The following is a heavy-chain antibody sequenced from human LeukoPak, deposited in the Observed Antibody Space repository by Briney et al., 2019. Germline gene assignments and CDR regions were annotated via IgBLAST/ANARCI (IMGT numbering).Heavy chain of an antibody. J-gene: IGHJ4*02. CDR3: ATVYGPAVAGHFDY. CDR1: GYTFTSYG. CDR2: IIPIFGTA. Sequence: SVKVSCKASGYTFTSYGISWVRQAPGQGLEWMGGIIPIFGTANYAQKFQGRVTITADESTSTAYMELSSLRSEDTAVYYCATVYGPAVAGHFDYWGQGTLVTVSS. V-gene: IGHV1-69*13. D-gene: IGHD6-19*01.